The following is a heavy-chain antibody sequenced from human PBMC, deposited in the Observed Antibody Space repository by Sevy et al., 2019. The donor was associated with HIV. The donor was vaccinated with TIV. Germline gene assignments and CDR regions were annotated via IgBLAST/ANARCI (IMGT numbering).Heavy chain of an antibody. CDR1: GFTFSSYA. D-gene: IGHD1-26*01. J-gene: IGHJ6*02. CDR2: ISGSGGST. V-gene: IGHV3-23*01. CDR3: AEDRRATNSDYYYYGMDV. Sequence: GGSLRLSCAASGFTFSSYAMSWVRQAPGKGLEWVSAISGSGGSTYYADSVKGRFTISRDNSKNTLYLQMNSLRAEDTAVYYCAEDRRATNSDYYYYGMDVWGQGTTVTVSS.